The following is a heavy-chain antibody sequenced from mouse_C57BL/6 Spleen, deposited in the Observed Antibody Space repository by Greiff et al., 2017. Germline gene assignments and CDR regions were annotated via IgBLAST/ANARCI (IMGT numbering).Heavy chain of an antibody. J-gene: IGHJ2*01. CDR1: GFTFSSYA. V-gene: IGHV5-4*03. Sequence: EVMLVESGGGLVKPGGSLKLSCAASGFTFSSYAMSWVRQTPEKRLEWVATISAGGSYTYYPDNVQGRFTISRDNAKNDPYLQLRHLTSEDPAMYYCAIYGNYFDYWGQGTTLTVSS. CDR3: AIYGNYFDY. CDR2: ISAGGSYT. D-gene: IGHD2-1*01.